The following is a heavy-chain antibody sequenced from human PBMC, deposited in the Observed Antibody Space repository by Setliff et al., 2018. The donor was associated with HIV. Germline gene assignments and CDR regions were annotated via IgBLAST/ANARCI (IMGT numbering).Heavy chain of an antibody. CDR1: GDSIDRSNFF. CDR2: IYYSGST. J-gene: IGHJ4*02. V-gene: IGHV4-39*01. Sequence: KPSETLSLTCTVSGDSIDRSNFFWTWVRQPPGKGLEWIGSIYYSGSTYYNPSLKSRLTISVDTSRNQFSLKLSSLTAADTAVYYCARHYNVNYYVRKDFDYWGQGILVTVSS. D-gene: IGHD1-26*01. CDR3: ARHYNVNYYVRKDFDY.